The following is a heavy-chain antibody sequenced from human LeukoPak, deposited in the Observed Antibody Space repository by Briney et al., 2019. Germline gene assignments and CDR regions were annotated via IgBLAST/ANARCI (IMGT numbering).Heavy chain of an antibody. Sequence: GGSLRLSCAASGFTFSSYAMCWVRQAPGQGLEWVSAISGSGGSTYYAYSVKGPFTISRDNSKNTLYLQMNSLDARDTAVYHCAKGGYYDSSGYYGYWGRGTLVTVSS. CDR1: GFTFSSYA. V-gene: IGHV3-23*01. CDR2: ISGSGGST. CDR3: AKGGYYDSSGYYGY. J-gene: IGHJ4*02. D-gene: IGHD3-22*01.